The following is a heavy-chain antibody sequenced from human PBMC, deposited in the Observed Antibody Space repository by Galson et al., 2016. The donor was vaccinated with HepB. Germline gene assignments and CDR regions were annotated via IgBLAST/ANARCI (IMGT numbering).Heavy chain of an antibody. D-gene: IGHD5-24*01. CDR1: GDSISISGYY. CDR3: ARGGTWPTYNDF. Sequence: ETLSLTCTVSGDSISISGYYWGWIRQPPGKGLEWVGEIRQSGSTNYNPSLKSRVTTSIDTSNNHFSLRLTSVTAADTAVYYCARGGTWPTYNDFWGRGTLVTVSS. J-gene: IGHJ4*02. V-gene: IGHV4-39*02. CDR2: IRQSGST.